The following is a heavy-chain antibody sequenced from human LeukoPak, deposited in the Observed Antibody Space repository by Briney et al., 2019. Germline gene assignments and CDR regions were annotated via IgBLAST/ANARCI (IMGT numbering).Heavy chain of an antibody. D-gene: IGHD5-24*01. CDR3: ARDKDGYNYYFDY. CDR2: ISSSGSTI. Sequence: GGSLRLSCAASGFTFSSYSMNWVRQAPGKGLEWVSSISSSGSTIYYADSVKGRFTISRDNAKNSLYLQMNSLRAEDTAVYYCARDKDGYNYYFDYWGQGTLVTVSS. CDR1: GFTFSSYS. V-gene: IGHV3-21*04. J-gene: IGHJ4*02.